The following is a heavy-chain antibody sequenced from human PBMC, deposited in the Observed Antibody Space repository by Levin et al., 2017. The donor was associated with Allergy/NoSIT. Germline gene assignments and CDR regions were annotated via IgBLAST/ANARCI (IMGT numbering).Heavy chain of an antibody. CDR3: AKDATLGGPGNFQH. D-gene: IGHD3-10*01. CDR2: ISGSGGNT. V-gene: IGHV3-23*01. J-gene: IGHJ1*01. Sequence: AGGSLRLSCAASGFTFSTYAMSWVRQAPGKGLEWVSAISGSGGNTYYADSVKGRFTISRDNSKNTLYLQMNSLRAEDTAIYYCAKDATLGGPGNFQHWGQGTLVTVSS. CDR1: GFTFSTYA.